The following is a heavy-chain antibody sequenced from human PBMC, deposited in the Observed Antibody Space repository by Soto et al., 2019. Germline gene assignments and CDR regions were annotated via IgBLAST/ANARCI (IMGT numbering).Heavy chain of an antibody. CDR3: XXXXXXXXXXXDX. CDR1: GGSXXXXXXX. Sequence: QVQLQESGPGLVKPSQTLSLTCTVSGGSXXXXXXXXXWIXQHPGKGLEWIGYIYYSGSTYYNPSLKSRVTISVDTSKNXXSXXXXXXXXXXXXXXXXXXXXXXXXXXDXWGQGTMVTVSS. J-gene: IGHJ3*01. V-gene: IGHV4-31*03. CDR2: IYYSGST.